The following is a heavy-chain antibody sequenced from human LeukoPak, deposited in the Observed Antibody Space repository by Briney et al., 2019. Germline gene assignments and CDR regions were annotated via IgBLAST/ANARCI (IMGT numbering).Heavy chain of an antibody. CDR1: GFTFSSYS. D-gene: IGHD4-23*01. V-gene: IGHV3-48*04. CDR2: ISSSSSTI. CDR3: ARELPTTVVTVQGRYFDY. Sequence: GGSLRLSCAASGFTFSSYSTNWVRQAPGKGLEWVSYISSSSSTIYYADSVRGRFTISRDNAKNSLYLQMNSLRAEDTAVYYCARELPTTVVTVQGRYFDYWGQGTLVTVSS. J-gene: IGHJ4*02.